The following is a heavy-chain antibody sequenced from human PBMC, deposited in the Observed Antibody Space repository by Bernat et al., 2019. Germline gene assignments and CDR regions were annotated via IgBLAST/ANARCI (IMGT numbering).Heavy chain of an antibody. CDR1: GLTFSTHA. CDR3: TAGDGHAYSYYFDH. D-gene: IGHD4-4*01. J-gene: IGHJ4*02. Sequence: EVQLLESGGGLVKPGGSLRLSCVGSGLTFSTHAMSWVRQSPGKGLDWVSAISAGPPAFDSVHYGDSVRGRFTVSRDDSRNTAYLQMNSLTAEDSGVYYCTAGDGHAYSYYFDHWGQGILVSVSS. CDR2: ISAGPPAFDSV. V-gene: IGHV3-23*01.